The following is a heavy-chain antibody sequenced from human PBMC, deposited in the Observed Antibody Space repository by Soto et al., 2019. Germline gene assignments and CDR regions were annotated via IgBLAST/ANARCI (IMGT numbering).Heavy chain of an antibody. CDR2: IYSGGST. V-gene: IGHV3-53*04. J-gene: IGHJ3*02. CDR3: ATTARGPRTPPPDRAFDI. Sequence: VQLVESGGGLVQPGGSLRLSCAASGFTVSSNSMSWVRQAPGKGLEWVSVIYSGGSTYYADSVKGRFTISRHNSKNTLYLQMNSLRAEDTAVYYCATTARGPRTPPPDRAFDIWGQGTMVTVSS. D-gene: IGHD2-15*01. CDR1: GFTVSSNS.